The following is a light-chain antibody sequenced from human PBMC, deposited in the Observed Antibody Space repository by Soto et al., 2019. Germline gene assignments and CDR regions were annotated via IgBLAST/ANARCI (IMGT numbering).Light chain of an antibody. CDR1: SSDVGVYNY. CDR2: DVT. Sequence: QSALTQPRSVSGSPGQSVTISCTGTSSDVGVYNYASWYQQYPGKAPKLMIYDVTKRPSGVPDRFSGSKSGNTASLTISGLQAEDEADYYCCSYAGSYVVFGGGTKLTVL. V-gene: IGLV2-11*01. J-gene: IGLJ2*01. CDR3: CSYAGSYVV.